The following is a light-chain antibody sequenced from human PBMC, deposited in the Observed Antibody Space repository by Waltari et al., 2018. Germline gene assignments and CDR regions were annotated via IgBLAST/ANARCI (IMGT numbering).Light chain of an antibody. CDR1: SSDIGGYDS. V-gene: IGLV2-14*03. CDR3: SSYTSRATRV. J-gene: IGLJ3*02. CDR2: GVN. Sequence: QSALTQPASVSGSPRQSITISCTGTSSDIGGYDSLAGSQPHPGKAPKPIIHGVNERPSGVSNRFSGSKSGNTASLTISGLQAEDEAVFYCSSYTSRATRVFGGGTKVTVL.